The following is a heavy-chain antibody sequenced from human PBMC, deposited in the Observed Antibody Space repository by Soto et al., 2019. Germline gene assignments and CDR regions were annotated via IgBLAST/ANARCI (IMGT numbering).Heavy chain of an antibody. CDR2: INEGNGNT. CDR3: AREYEISGYFFVS. Sequence: QVQLVQSGAEVKKPGASVKVSCEASGYSFTSYAFHWVRQAPGQGVEWMGWINEGNGNTKYSEKFEGRVTLTRDTSASTVYMELSSLRSEDTAVYYCAREYEISGYFFVSWGQGTMVTVSS. CDR1: GYSFTSYA. J-gene: IGHJ4*02. V-gene: IGHV1-3*01. D-gene: IGHD3-22*01.